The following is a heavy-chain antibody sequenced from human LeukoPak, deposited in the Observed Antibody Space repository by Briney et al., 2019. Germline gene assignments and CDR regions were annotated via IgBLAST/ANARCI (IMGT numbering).Heavy chain of an antibody. V-gene: IGHV1-69*04. D-gene: IGHD1-26*01. J-gene: IGHJ3*02. CDR1: GGTFNSYT. CDR2: IIPILGIA. Sequence: SXXVSCKASGGTFNSYTISWVRQAPGQGLEWMGRIIPILGIANYAQKFQGRVTITADKSTSTAYMELSSLRSEDTAVYYCARDDRQWEPDDAFDIWGQGTMVTVSS. CDR3: ARDDRQWEPDDAFDI.